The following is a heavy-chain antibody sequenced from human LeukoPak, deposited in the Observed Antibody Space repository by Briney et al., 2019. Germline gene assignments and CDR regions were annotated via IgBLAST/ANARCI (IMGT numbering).Heavy chain of an antibody. D-gene: IGHD2-21*02. CDR2: ISYDGSNK. J-gene: IGHJ4*02. V-gene: IGHV3-30*04. CDR1: GFTFSSYA. Sequence: GGSLRLSCAASGFTFSSYAMHWVRQAPGKGLEWVAVISYDGSNKYYADSVKGRFTISRDNSKNTLYLQMNSLRAEDTAVYYCAKAYCGGDCYSPHLDYWGQGTLVTVSS. CDR3: AKAYCGGDCYSPHLDY.